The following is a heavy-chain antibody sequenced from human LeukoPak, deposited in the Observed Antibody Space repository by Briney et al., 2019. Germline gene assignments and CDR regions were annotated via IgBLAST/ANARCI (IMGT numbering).Heavy chain of an antibody. D-gene: IGHD6-19*01. CDR1: GGSIRSSSYY. CDR2: IYYSGST. V-gene: IGHV4-39*01. J-gene: IGHJ4*02. CDR3: ARQVVAVAGTGYFDY. Sequence: PSETLSLTCTVSGGSIRSSSYYWGWIRQPPGKGLEWIESIYYSGSTYYNASLKSRGTISVDTSKNQFSLKLNSVTAADTAVYFCARQVVAVAGTGYFDYWGQGTLVTVSS.